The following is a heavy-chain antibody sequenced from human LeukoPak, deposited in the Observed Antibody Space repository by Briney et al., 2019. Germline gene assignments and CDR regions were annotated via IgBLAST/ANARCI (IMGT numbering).Heavy chain of an antibody. CDR1: GFSFTNAW. CDR3: TTVTLRPVGL. CDR2: IKSKTDGGTI. V-gene: IGHV3-15*05. D-gene: IGHD3-10*01. J-gene: IGHJ4*02. Sequence: GGSLRLSCAASGFSFTNAWMSWLRQAPGKGLEWVGRIKSKTDGGTIDYAAPVKGRFTVSRDDSKNTLFLQMNSLKIEDTAVYYCTTVTLRPVGLWGQGTLVTVSS.